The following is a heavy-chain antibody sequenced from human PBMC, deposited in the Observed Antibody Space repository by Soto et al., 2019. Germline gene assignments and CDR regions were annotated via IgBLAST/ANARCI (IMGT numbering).Heavy chain of an antibody. Sequence: QITLKESGPTLVKPTQTLTLTWTFSGFSLTTRGVGVGWIRQPPGKALECLALLYWDDDKRYSPSLQSRLSINKDPSKNQVVLTMTNVDPVATATYYCAHMANYDQDDWFDPCGQGILVFVCS. CDR1: GFSLTTRGVG. V-gene: IGHV2-5*02. D-gene: IGHD3-16*01. CDR3: AHMANYDQDDWFDP. J-gene: IGHJ5*02. CDR2: LYWDDDK.